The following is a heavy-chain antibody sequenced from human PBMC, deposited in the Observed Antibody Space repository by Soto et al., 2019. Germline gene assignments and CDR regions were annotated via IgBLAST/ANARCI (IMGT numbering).Heavy chain of an antibody. CDR1: GGTFSSYA. CDR2: IIPIFGTA. V-gene: IGHV1-69*01. J-gene: IGHJ4*02. Sequence: QVQLVQSGAEVKKPGSSVKVSCKASGGTFSSYAISWVRQAPGQGLEWMGGIIPIFGTANYAQKFQGRVTITADESTSTAYMELSSLRSEDTAVYYCARKSQYYYDSSGYYYFDYWCQGTLVPVSS. D-gene: IGHD3-22*01. CDR3: ARKSQYYYDSSGYYYFDY.